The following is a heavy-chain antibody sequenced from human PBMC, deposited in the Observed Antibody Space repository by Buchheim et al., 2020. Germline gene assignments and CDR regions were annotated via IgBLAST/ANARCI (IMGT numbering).Heavy chain of an antibody. CDR3: AREGSSSYFSQNWFDP. CDR1: GFTFSSYW. CDR2: INSDGSST. D-gene: IGHD6-6*01. J-gene: IGHJ5*02. V-gene: IGHV3-74*01. Sequence: EVPLVESGGGLVQPGGSLRLSCAASGFTFSSYWMHWVRQAPGKGLVWVSRINSDGSSTSYADSVQGRFTISRDNAKHTLYLQMNSLRDEDTAVYYCAREGSSSYFSQNWFDPWGQGTL.